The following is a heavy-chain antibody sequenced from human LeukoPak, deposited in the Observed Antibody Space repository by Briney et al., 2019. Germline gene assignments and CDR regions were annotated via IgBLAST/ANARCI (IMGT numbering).Heavy chain of an antibody. CDR2: INAGNGNT. V-gene: IGHV1-3*01. J-gene: IGHJ5*01. D-gene: IGHD2-2*02. Sequence: GASVKVSRKASGYTFTCYAMHWVRQAPGQGLGWVGWINAGNGNTKYSQKFQGRVTITRDTSTSTAYMELSSLRSEDTAVYYCARNQVICSRTSCYRPFDSWGQGTLVTVSS. CDR3: ARNQVICSRTSCYRPFDS. CDR1: GYTFTCYA.